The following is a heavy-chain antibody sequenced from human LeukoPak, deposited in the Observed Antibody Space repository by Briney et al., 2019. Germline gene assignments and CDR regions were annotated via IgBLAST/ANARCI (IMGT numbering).Heavy chain of an antibody. CDR1: GYTFTGYY. CDR2: INPNSGGT. Sequence: GASVKVSCKASGYTFTGYYMHWVRQAPGQGLEWMGWINPNSGGTNYAQKFQGRVTMTRDTSISTAYMELSRLRSDDTAVYYCARAQTPYYYDSSGYYSNIFDYWGQGTLVTVSS. CDR3: ARAQTPYYYDSSGYYSNIFDY. D-gene: IGHD3-22*01. V-gene: IGHV1-2*02. J-gene: IGHJ4*02.